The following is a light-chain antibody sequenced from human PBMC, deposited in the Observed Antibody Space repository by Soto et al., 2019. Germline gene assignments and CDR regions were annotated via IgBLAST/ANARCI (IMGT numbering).Light chain of an antibody. CDR2: AAS. V-gene: IGKV1-39*01. J-gene: IGKJ3*01. CDR3: QQYVRSLPIT. CDR1: QSISSY. Sequence: DIQMTQSPSSLSASVGDRVTITCRASQSISSYLNWYQQKPGKAPKLLIYAASSLQSGVPSRFSGSGSGTDFTLTISSLQPEDFAVYYCQQYVRSLPITFGPRTKVDI.